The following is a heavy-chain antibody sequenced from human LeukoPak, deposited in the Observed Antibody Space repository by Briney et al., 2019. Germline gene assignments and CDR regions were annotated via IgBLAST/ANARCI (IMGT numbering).Heavy chain of an antibody. V-gene: IGHV4-34*01. CDR3: ARFRDDYGDYGAFDI. J-gene: IGHJ3*02. CDR1: GGSFSGYY. D-gene: IGHD4-17*01. CDR2: INHSGST. Sequence: SETLSLTCAVYGGSFSGYYWSWIRQPPGKGLEWIGEINHSGSTNYNPSLKSRVTISVDTSKNQLSLKLSSVTAADTAVYYCARFRDDYGDYGAFDIWGQGTMVTVSS.